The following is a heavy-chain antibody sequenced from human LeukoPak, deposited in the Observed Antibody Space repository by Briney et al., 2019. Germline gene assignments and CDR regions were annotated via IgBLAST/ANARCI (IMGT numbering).Heavy chain of an antibody. CDR2: IIPILGIA. CDR1: GGTFSSYA. CDR3: ARGPTSIVATIYDY. V-gene: IGHV1-69*04. Sequence: SVKVSCKASGGTFSSYAISWVRQAPGQGLEWMGRIIPILGIASYAQKFQGRVTITADKSTSTAYMELSSLRSEDTAVYYCARGPTSIVATIYDYWGQGTLVTVSS. J-gene: IGHJ4*02. D-gene: IGHD5-12*01.